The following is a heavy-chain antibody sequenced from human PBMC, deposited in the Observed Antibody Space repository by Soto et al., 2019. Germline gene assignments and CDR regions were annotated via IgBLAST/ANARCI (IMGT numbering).Heavy chain of an antibody. CDR1: GASIAGGSYY. CDR2: NRATTSH. CDR3: VRDQYSGYVFAR. V-gene: IGHV4-30-4*02. Sequence: SETLSLTCSGSGASIAGGSYYWSWVRQPPGKGLEWIGYNRATTSHYDSPSLTSRLTIPAESSNNQLTVPVASVTAADTAVYYCVRDQYSGYVFARWCQGNLVA. J-gene: IGHJ5*02. D-gene: IGHD5-12*01.